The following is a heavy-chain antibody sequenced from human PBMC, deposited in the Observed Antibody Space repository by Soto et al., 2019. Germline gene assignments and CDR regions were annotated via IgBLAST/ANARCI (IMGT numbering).Heavy chain of an antibody. CDR1: GGSISSYY. Sequence: PSETLSLTCTVSGGSISSYYWSWIRQPPGKGLEWIGYIYYSGSTNYNPSLKSRVTISVDTSKNQFSLKLSSVTAADTAVYYCARVGISFSGYDLWEGWFDPWGQGTLVTVSS. V-gene: IGHV4-59*01. CDR2: IYYSGST. D-gene: IGHD3-3*01. CDR3: ARVGISFSGYDLWEGWFDP. J-gene: IGHJ5*02.